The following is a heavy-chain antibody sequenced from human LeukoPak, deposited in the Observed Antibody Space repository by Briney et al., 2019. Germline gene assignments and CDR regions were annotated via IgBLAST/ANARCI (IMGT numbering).Heavy chain of an antibody. CDR3: ASYGSGSYYDDNY. J-gene: IGHJ4*02. CDR2: IYTSGST. D-gene: IGHD3-10*01. Sequence: SSETLSLTCTVSGGSISSYYWSWIRQPAGKGLEWIGRIYTSGSTNYNPSLKSRATMSVDTSKNQFSLKLSSVTAADTAVYYCASYGSGSYYDDNYWGQGTLVTVSS. CDR1: GGSISSYY. V-gene: IGHV4-4*07.